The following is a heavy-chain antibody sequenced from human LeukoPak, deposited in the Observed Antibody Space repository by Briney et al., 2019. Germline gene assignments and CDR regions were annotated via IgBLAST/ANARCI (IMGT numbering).Heavy chain of an antibody. Sequence: PGGSPRLSCADSGFTFSSYWMSWVRQAPGKGLEWVANIKEDGSEKYCVDSVKGRFTISRDNAKNSLYLQMNSLRAEDTAVYYCARVGEDWYFDLWGRGTLVTVSS. V-gene: IGHV3-7*01. J-gene: IGHJ2*01. CDR3: ARVGEDWYFDL. CDR2: IKEDGSEK. CDR1: GFTFSSYW.